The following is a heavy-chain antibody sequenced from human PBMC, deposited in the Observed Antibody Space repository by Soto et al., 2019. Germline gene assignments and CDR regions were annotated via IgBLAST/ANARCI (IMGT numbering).Heavy chain of an antibody. J-gene: IGHJ6*03. CDR3: ARVPRRRQWLPSYYMDV. D-gene: IGHD5-12*01. CDR2: INPSGSST. V-gene: IGHV1-46*03. CDR1: GYTFTSYY. Sequence: ALVKVSCKASGYTFTSYYMHWVRQAPGQGLEWMGIINPSGSSTSYAQKFQGRVTMTRDTSTSTVYMELSSLRSEDTAVYYCARVPRRRQWLPSYYMDVWGKGTTVTVSS.